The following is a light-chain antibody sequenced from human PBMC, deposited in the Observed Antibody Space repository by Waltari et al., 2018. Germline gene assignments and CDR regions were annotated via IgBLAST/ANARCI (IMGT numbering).Light chain of an antibody. V-gene: IGLV2-8*01. CDR2: EVT. CDR1: SSDIGTYNL. CDR3: SSYAGSGNVV. Sequence: QSALTQPPSASGSPGQSVTISCTGTSSDIGTYNLVSWYQQGPGKAPKLIIYEVTKRPSGVPDRFSGSKSGNTASLTGSGLQADDEADYYCSSYAGSGNVVFGGGTKLTVL. J-gene: IGLJ3*02.